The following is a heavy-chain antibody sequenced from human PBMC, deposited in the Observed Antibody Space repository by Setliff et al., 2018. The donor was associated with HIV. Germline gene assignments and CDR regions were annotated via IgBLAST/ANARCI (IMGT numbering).Heavy chain of an antibody. V-gene: IGHV1-18*04. J-gene: IGHJ6*03. CDR1: GYTFSGYY. CDR3: VRLTADRTNYYYYMDV. CDR2: IDSNNGNR. Sequence: ASVKVSCKASGYTFSGYYIHWVRQAPGQGLEWMGWIDSNNGNRNFAQKFRGRVTMTTDISTNTAYMEVRSLSFDDTAVYYCVRLTADRTNYYYYMDVWGKGTTVTVS. D-gene: IGHD2-8*01.